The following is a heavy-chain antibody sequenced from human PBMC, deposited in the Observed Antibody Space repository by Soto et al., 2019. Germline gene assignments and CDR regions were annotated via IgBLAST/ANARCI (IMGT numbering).Heavy chain of an antibody. CDR2: IYYSGST. J-gene: IGHJ4*02. CDR3: ARERGNYYDSSGYYYGLAY. D-gene: IGHD3-22*01. Sequence: TCTVSGGSISIYYWSWIRQPPGKGLEWIGYIYYSGSTNYNPSLKSRVTISVDTSKNQFSLKLSSLTAADTAVYYCARERGNYYDSSGYYYGLAYWGQGTMVTVSA. CDR1: GGSISIYY. V-gene: IGHV4-59*01.